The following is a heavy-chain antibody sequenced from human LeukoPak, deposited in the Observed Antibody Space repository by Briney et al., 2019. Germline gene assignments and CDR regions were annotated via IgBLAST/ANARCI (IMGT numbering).Heavy chain of an antibody. J-gene: IGHJ2*01. Sequence: SQTLSLTCTVSGGSISSGGYYWSWIRQHPGKGLECIGYIYYSGSTYYNPSLKSRVTISVDTSKNQFSLKLSSVTAADTAVYYCARVPTVVTRYFDLWGRGTLVTVSS. CDR2: IYYSGST. D-gene: IGHD4-23*01. V-gene: IGHV4-31*03. CDR3: ARVPTVVTRYFDL. CDR1: GGSISSGGYY.